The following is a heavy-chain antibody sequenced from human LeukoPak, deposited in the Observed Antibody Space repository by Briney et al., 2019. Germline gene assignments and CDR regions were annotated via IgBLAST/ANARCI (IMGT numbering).Heavy chain of an antibody. CDR2: IYHSGST. CDR3: ARGVDY. J-gene: IGHJ4*02. Sequence: SETLSLTCTVSGYSISSGFYWGWIRQPPGKGLEWFGIIYHSGSTNYNPSLKSRVTISADTSKNQFSLKLSSVTAADTAVYYCARGVDYWGQGTLVTVSS. CDR1: GYSISSGFY. V-gene: IGHV4-38-2*02.